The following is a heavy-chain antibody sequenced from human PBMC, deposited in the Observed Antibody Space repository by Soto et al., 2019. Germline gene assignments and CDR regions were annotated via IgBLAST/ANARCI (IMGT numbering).Heavy chain of an antibody. V-gene: IGHV4-31*03. J-gene: IGHJ6*03. D-gene: IGHD5-12*01. CDR3: ARVRGYDYWVNYYYYYMDV. CDR2: IYYSGST. CDR1: GGSISSGGYY. Sequence: PSETLSLTCTVSGGSISSGGYYWSWIRQHPGKGLEWIGYIYYSGSTYYNPSLKSRVTISVDTSKNQFSLKLSSVTAADTAVYYCARVRGYDYWVNYYYYYMDVRGKGTTVTVSS.